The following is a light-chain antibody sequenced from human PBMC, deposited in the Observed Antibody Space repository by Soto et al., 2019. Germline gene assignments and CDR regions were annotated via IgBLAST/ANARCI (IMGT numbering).Light chain of an antibody. J-gene: IGLJ2*01. CDR1: SSNIGSKY. Sequence: QSVLTQPPSASGTPGQRVTISCSGSSSNIGSKYVYWYQQLPGTAPKLLMYRNNQRPSGVPDRFSGSKSGTSASLAISGLRSEGEADYHCAAWDSNLGGPAFGGGTKLTVL. V-gene: IGLV1-47*01. CDR3: AAWDSNLGGPA. CDR2: RNN.